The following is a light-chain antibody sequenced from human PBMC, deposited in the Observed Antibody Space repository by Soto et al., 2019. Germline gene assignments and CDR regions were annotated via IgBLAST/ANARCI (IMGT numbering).Light chain of an antibody. V-gene: IGLV2-8*01. CDR2: EVT. CDR1: SSDVGGNNY. CDR3: SSYAGGNNVI. J-gene: IGLJ2*01. Sequence: QSALTQPPSASGSPGQSVAISCTGTSSDVGGNNYVSWYQQHPGKAPKLMVYEVTKRPSGVPDRFSGSKSGNTASLTVSGLQAEDEADYYCSSYAGGNNVIFGGGTKLTVL.